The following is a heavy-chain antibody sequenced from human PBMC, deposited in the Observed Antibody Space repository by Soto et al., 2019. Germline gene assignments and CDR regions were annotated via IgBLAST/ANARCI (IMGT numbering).Heavy chain of an antibody. V-gene: IGHV4-31*03. CDR3: ARATGTLRSRNCDY. Sequence: SETLSLTCSVSGGSISTVGHYWTWIRQPPGKGPEWIGSIYHTGSTYHSKSLRSRLTMSVDTSKSQFSLRLSSVTAADTAVYYCARATGTLRSRNCDYWGQGSLVTVSS. CDR2: IYHTGST. CDR1: GGSISTVGHY. J-gene: IGHJ4*02. D-gene: IGHD1-1*01.